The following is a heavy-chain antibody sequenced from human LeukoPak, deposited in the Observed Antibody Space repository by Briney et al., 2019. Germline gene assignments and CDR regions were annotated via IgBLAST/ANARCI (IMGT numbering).Heavy chain of an antibody. J-gene: IGHJ5*02. D-gene: IGHD6-13*01. CDR3: AREGDGSSVGWFDP. CDR1: GGSLSSSSYY. V-gene: IGHV4-39*07. CDR2: IYHSGRT. Sequence: SETLSLTCTVSGGSLSSSSYYWGWIRQPPGKGLEWIGSIYHSGRTYYNPSLKSRVTISVDTSKNQFSLKLSSVTAADTAVYYCAREGDGSSVGWFDPWGQGTLVTASS.